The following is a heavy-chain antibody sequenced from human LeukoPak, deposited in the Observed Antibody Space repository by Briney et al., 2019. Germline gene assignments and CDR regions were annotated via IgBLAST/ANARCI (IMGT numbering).Heavy chain of an antibody. CDR2: ISAYNGNT. J-gene: IGHJ6*02. D-gene: IGHD5-18*01. CDR3: TRDRGDTAMVSSYYYYGMDV. Sequence: ASVKVSCKASGYTFTSYGISWVRQAPGQGLEWMGWISAYNGNTNYAQKLQGRVTMTTDTSTSTAYMELRSLRSDDTAVYYCTRDRGDTAMVSSYYYYGMDVWGQGTTVTVSS. V-gene: IGHV1-18*01. CDR1: GYTFTSYG.